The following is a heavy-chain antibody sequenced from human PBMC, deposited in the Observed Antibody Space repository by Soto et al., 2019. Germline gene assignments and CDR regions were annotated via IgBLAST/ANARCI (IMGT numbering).Heavy chain of an antibody. Sequence: EVQLVESGGGLVQPGGSLRLSCAASGFTFSSYWFHWVRQAPGKGLVWVSGINSDGSSTSNADSVKGRFTISRDNAKNTLYLQMNSLRAEDTAVYYCARPYGVLGLVDYWGQGTLVTVSS. J-gene: IGHJ4*02. CDR2: INSDGSST. CDR1: GFTFSSYW. V-gene: IGHV3-74*01. CDR3: ARPYGVLGLVDY. D-gene: IGHD4-17*01.